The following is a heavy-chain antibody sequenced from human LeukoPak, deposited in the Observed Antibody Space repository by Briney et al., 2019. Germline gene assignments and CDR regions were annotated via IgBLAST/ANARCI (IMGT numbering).Heavy chain of an antibody. V-gene: IGHV4-59*08. J-gene: IGHJ4*02. CDR1: AGSISSYY. CDR2: TYYSVRT. D-gene: IGHD2-8*01. Sequence: PETLSLTCTVSAGSISSYYWSWIRQPPGKGLEWSGSTYYSVRTNYNPSLKSRATISVETSKKQSSLKLSSVTAADTAVYYCARQRSVWHMGSFDYWGQGTLVTVSS. CDR3: ARQRSVWHMGSFDY.